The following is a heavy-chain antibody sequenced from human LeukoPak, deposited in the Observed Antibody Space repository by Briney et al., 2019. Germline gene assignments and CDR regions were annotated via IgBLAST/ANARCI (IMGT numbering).Heavy chain of an antibody. V-gene: IGHV4-59*01. CDR2: IYYSGST. D-gene: IGHD1-14*01. CDR1: GGSISSYY. J-gene: IGHJ3*02. CDR3: ASEYDHHAFDI. Sequence: PSETLSLTCTVSGGSISSYYWSWIRQPPGKGLEWIGYIYYSGSTNYNPSLKSRVTISVDTSKNQFSLKLSSVTAADTAVYYCASEYDHHAFDIWGQGTMVTVSS.